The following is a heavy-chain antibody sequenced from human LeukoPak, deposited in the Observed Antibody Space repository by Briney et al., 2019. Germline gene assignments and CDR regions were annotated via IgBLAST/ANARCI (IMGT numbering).Heavy chain of an antibody. V-gene: IGHV3-66*02. CDR2: ISPSGDIT. CDR1: GFTFSNAW. J-gene: IGHJ3*02. CDR3: ARGLNYGDYFAFDI. D-gene: IGHD4-17*01. Sequence: GGSLRLSCAASGFTFSNAWMSWVRQAPGKGLEWVSGISPSGDITYYADSVKGRFTISRDNSKNTLYLQMNSLRAEDAAVYYCARGLNYGDYFAFDIWGQGTMVTVSS.